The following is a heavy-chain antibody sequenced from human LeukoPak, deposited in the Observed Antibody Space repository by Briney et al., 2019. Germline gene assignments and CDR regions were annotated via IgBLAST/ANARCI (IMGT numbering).Heavy chain of an antibody. D-gene: IGHD6-19*01. CDR3: ARGWLAFDY. CDR1: GYTLTELS. CDR2: FDPEDGET. J-gene: IGHJ4*02. Sequence: ASVKVSCKVSGYTLTELSMHWVRQAPGKGLEWMGGFDPEDGETIYAQKFQGRVTMTRDTSTSTVYMELSSLRSEDTAVYYCARGWLAFDYWGQGTLVTVSS. V-gene: IGHV1-24*01.